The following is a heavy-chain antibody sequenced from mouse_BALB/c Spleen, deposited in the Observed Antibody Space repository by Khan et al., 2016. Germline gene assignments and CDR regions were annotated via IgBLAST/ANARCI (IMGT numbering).Heavy chain of an antibody. CDR1: GYTFRNDG. J-gene: IGHJ4*01. CDR2: INTYTGES. Sequence: QIQLVQSGPELKKPGETVKISCKAFGYTFRNDGMNWVKQAPGKGLKWMGWINTYTGESTHADDFKGRFVFSLEISASTAYLQINNLKDEDTATXSCARPPYFSYVMDYWGQGTSVTVSS. D-gene: IGHD2-10*01. CDR3: ARPPYFSYVMDY. V-gene: IGHV9-3-1*01.